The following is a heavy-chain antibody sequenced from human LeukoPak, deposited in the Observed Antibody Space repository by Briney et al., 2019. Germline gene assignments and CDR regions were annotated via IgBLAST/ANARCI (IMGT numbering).Heavy chain of an antibody. CDR3: AKTRPLDSSSWSHGDY. D-gene: IGHD6-13*01. V-gene: IGHV3-23*01. J-gene: IGHJ4*02. CDR1: GFTFSSYA. CDR2: ISGNGGRT. Sequence: GGSLRLSCAASGFTFSSYAMSWVRQAPGKGLEWVSTISGNGGRTYYADSVKGRFTISGDNSKNTLYLQMDSLRAEDTAVYYCAKTRPLDSSSWSHGDYWGQGTLVTVSS.